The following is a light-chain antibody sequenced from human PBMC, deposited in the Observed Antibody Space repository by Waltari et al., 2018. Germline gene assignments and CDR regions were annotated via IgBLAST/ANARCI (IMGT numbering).Light chain of an antibody. Sequence: SYELTQPPSVSVSPGQTARITCSGDALPKQYAYWYQQKAGQAPGLVKYKNNERPSGIPERLSGSGSGQAVTLTISGVQAEDEADYYCQSADSSGTYVIFGGGTKLTVL. CDR1: ALPKQY. V-gene: IGLV3-25*03. CDR2: KNN. J-gene: IGLJ2*01. CDR3: QSADSSGTYVI.